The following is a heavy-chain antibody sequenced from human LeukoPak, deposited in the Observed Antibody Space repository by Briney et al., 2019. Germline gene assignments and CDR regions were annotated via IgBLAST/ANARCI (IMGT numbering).Heavy chain of an antibody. Sequence: GGSLRLSCAASGFTFSSYGMHWVRQAPGKGLEWVAVISYDGSNKYYADSVKGRFTISRDNSKNTLYLRMNSLRAEDTAVYYCAKGYCSSTSCYVFVFAEFDYWGQGTLVTVSS. J-gene: IGHJ4*02. CDR2: ISYDGSNK. CDR1: GFTFSSYG. V-gene: IGHV3-30*18. D-gene: IGHD2-2*01. CDR3: AKGYCSSTSCYVFVFAEFDY.